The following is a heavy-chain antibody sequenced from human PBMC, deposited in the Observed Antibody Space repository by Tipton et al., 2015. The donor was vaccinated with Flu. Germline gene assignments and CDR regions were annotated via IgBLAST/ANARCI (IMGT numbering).Heavy chain of an antibody. CDR3: ARERLGEYNSAGYPES. Sequence: GLVKPSETLSLTCTVSGGSVTSADHHWTWIRQAPGKGLEYIGQISSSGSSNNNPSLKSRAIISLDTSKNQFSLRLNSVTAADTAVYFCARERLGEYNSAGYPESWGQGTLVTVSP. CDR1: GGSVTSADHH. V-gene: IGHV4-61*08. D-gene: IGHD2/OR15-2a*01. J-gene: IGHJ1*01. CDR2: ISSSGSS.